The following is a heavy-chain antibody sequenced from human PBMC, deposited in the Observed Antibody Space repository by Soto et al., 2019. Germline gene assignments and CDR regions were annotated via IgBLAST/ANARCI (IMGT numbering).Heavy chain of an antibody. CDR2: ISSSSSTI. V-gene: IGHV3-48*01. Sequence: EVQLVESGGGLVQPGGSLRLSCAASGFTFSSYSMNWVRQAPGKGLEWVSYISSSSSTIYYADSVKGRFTISRDNAKNSLYLQMNSLRAEDTAAYYCARHSERIAQIGWFDPWGQGTLVTVSS. J-gene: IGHJ5*02. CDR1: GFTFSSYS. D-gene: IGHD6-13*01. CDR3: ARHSERIAQIGWFDP.